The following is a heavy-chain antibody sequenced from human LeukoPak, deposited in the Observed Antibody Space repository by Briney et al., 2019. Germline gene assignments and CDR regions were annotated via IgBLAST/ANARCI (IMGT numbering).Heavy chain of an antibody. CDR1: GYTFTSYY. J-gene: IGHJ6*04. D-gene: IGHD3-10*01. CDR2: INPSGGST. V-gene: IGHV1-46*01. CDR3: ARGGSGRDYYYGMDV. Sequence: VSVKVSCKASGYTFTSYYVHWVRQAPGQGLEWMGIINPSGGSTSYAQKFQGRVTMTRDTSTSTVYMELSSLRSEDTAVYYCARGGSGRDYYYGMDVWGKGTTVTVSS.